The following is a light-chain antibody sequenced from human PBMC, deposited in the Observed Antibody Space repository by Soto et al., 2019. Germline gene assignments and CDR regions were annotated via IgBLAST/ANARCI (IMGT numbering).Light chain of an antibody. J-gene: IGKJ2*01. V-gene: IGKV3-20*01. CDR2: GAS. CDR3: QHYDGSPPRYT. Sequence: EIVLTQSPATLSLSPGERATLSCRASQSVSSTYLAWYQQKPGQAPRLVISGASSRAAGIPDSFSGSGSGTDFTLTISRLEPEDFAVYYCQHYDGSPPRYTFGQGTKLEIK. CDR1: QSVSSTY.